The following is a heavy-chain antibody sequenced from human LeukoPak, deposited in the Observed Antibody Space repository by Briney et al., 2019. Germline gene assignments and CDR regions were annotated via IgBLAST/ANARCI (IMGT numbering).Heavy chain of an antibody. V-gene: IGHV3-11*04. CDR2: ISRSGSTK. CDR1: GFTFSDYN. CDR3: ASFSSWYEEIDY. J-gene: IGHJ4*02. Sequence: GGSLRLSCAASGFTFSDYNMRWIRQAPGKGLEWVSSISRSGSTKYYADSVKGRFTISRDNAKNSPFLQMNSLRAEDTAVYYCASFSSWYEEIDYWGQGTLVTVSS. D-gene: IGHD6-13*01.